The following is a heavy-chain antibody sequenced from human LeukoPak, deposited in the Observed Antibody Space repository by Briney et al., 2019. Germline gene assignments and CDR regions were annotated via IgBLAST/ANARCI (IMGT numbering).Heavy chain of an antibody. Sequence: GGSLRLSCAASGFTFSSYAMSWVRQAPGKGLEWVSAISGSGGSTYYADSVKGRFTISRDNSKNTLYLQMNSLRVEDTAVYYCAKIPPLYYYDGYYFDYWGQGTLVTVSS. CDR3: AKIPPLYYYDGYYFDY. CDR2: ISGSGGST. D-gene: IGHD3-22*01. J-gene: IGHJ4*02. V-gene: IGHV3-23*01. CDR1: GFTFSSYA.